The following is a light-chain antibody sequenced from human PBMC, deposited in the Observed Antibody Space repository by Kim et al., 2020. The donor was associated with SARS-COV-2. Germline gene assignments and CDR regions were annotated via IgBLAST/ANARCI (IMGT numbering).Light chain of an antibody. CDR3: QQYNNWPYT. CDR1: QSVSSS. V-gene: IGKV3-15*01. Sequence: SVSPGERATLSCRASQSVSSSLAWYQRKAGQAPRLLICGASTRATGLPARFSASGSGTEFTRTISSRQSEDFAVYYCQQYNNWPYTFGQRTKLEI. CDR2: GAS. J-gene: IGKJ2*01.